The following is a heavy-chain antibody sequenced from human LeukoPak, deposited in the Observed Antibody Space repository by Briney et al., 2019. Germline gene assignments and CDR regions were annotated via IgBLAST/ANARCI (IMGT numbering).Heavy chain of an antibody. V-gene: IGHV3-21*01. D-gene: IGHD3-3*01. CDR1: GFTFSSYN. Sequence: PGGSLRLSCAASGFTFSSYNMNWVRQAPGKGLEWVSSISSSSSYIYYADSVKGRFTISRDNAKNSLYLQMNSLRAEDTAVYYCAKSRSGYHARYFDYWGQGTLVTVSS. CDR2: ISSSSSYI. CDR3: AKSRSGYHARYFDY. J-gene: IGHJ4*02.